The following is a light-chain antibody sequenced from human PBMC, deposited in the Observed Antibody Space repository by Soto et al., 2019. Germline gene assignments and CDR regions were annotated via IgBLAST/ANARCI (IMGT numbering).Light chain of an antibody. CDR2: DNN. CDR1: SSNIGAGYD. V-gene: IGLV1-40*01. CDR3: QSYDSSLSGSIV. J-gene: IGLJ7*01. Sequence: QAVVTQPPSVSGAPGQRVIISCTGSSSNIGAGYDVHWYQQLPGTAPKLLIYDNNNRPSGIPGRFSGSKSGTSASLAITGLQAEDEADYYCQSYDSSLSGSIVFGTGTQLTVL.